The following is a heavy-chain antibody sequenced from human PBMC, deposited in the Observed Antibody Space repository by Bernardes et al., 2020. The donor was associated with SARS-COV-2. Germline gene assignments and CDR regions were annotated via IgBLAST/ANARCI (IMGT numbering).Heavy chain of an antibody. V-gene: IGHV4-38-2*01. D-gene: IGHD3-16*01. CDR1: GYFNSEYY. CDR3: ASDSTIMTRYDF. CDR2: ISHSGST. Sequence: SETLSLTRAVSGYFNSEYYWGWIRQPPGKGLEWIGAISHSGSTFYNPSLKSRITISIDTSKNEFSLKMTSVTAADTAVYYCASDSTIMTRYDFWGQGTLVRVSS. J-gene: IGHJ4*02.